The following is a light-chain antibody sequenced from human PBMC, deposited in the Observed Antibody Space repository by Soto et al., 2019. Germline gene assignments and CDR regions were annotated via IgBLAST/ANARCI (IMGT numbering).Light chain of an antibody. Sequence: EILMTQSPATLSVSPGERATLSCRASQSVTNSYVAWYQQKPGQAPRLLIFGASTRAAGIPARFSGSGSGTEFTLTISSLQSEDFAVYHCQQYSTWPLTFGGGTKVDIK. CDR2: GAS. CDR1: QSVTNS. CDR3: QQYSTWPLT. V-gene: IGKV3-15*01. J-gene: IGKJ4*01.